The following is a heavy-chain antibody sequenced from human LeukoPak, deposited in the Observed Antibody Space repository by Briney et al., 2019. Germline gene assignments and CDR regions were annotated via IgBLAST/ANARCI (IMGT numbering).Heavy chain of an antibody. V-gene: IGHV4-31*03. CDR1: GGSISSGGYY. J-gene: IGHJ5*02. Sequence: PSQTLFLTCTVSGGSISSGGYYWSWIRQHPGKGLEWIGYIYYSGSTYYNPSLKSRVTISVDTSKNQFSLKLSSVTAADTAVYYCARNSYGDYVRFDPWGQGTLVTVSS. CDR3: ARNSYGDYVRFDP. CDR2: IYYSGST. D-gene: IGHD4-17*01.